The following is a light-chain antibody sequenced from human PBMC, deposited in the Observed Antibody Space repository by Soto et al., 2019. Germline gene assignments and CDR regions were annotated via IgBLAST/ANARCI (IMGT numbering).Light chain of an antibody. CDR2: GSS. Sequence: EIVLTQSPGTLSLSPGERATLSVRASQTVTSNYLAWYQRKPGQSPMLLIYGSSSRATDIADRFSGSGSGTDFTLTITRLEPEDFAVDFYRQDAGSPSTVGQGTKVEIK. CDR3: RQDAGSPST. V-gene: IGKV3-20*01. CDR1: QTVTSNY. J-gene: IGKJ1*01.